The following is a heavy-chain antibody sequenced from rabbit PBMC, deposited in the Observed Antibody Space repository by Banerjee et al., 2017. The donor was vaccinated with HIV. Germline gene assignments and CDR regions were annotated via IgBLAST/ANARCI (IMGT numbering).Heavy chain of an antibody. CDR2: IYISFGST. CDR1: GIDFSSGYD. CDR3: ARDAGYAGYGYVSYFNL. J-gene: IGHJ4*01. D-gene: IGHD6-1*01. Sequence: QELVESGGGLVQPGESLKLSCKASGIDFSSGYDMYWVRQAPGKGLEWIACIYISFGSTYYASWAKGRFTISRSTSLNTVTLQMTSLTAADTATYFCARDAGYAGYGYVSYFNLWGPGTLVTVS. V-gene: IGHV1S43*01.